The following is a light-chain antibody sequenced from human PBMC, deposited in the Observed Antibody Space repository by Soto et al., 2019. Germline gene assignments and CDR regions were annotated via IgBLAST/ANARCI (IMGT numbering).Light chain of an antibody. CDR1: QTGSSS. CDR2: EVS. V-gene: IGKV3-11*01. CDR3: QQHINWPLT. J-gene: IGKJ4*01. Sequence: EIVLTQSPATLSLSAGERATLSCRASQTGSSSLAWYQQKPGQAPTLLIYEVSNRATGIPARFSGSGSGADFTLTIRSLEPGDFALYYCQQHINWPLTLGGGTRWIS.